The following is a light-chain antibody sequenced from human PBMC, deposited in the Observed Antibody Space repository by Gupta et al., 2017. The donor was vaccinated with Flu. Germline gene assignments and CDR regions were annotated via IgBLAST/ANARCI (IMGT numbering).Light chain of an antibody. CDR3: SSYTITRTPYV. CDR1: SSDVGGHNY. CDR2: EVN. V-gene: IGLV2-14*01. J-gene: IGLJ1*01. Sequence: QSALTQPASVSGSPGQSITISCTGTSSDVGGHNYVSWYQQHPGTAPKLMIYEVNNRPSGVSNRFSGSKSANTASLTISGLQAEDEADYYCSSYTITRTPYVLGTGTRVTVL.